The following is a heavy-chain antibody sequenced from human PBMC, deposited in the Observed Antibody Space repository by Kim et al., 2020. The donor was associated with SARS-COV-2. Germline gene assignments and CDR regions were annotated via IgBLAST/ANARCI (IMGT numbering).Heavy chain of an antibody. CDR3: ARGGYYYYSGMDV. J-gene: IGHJ6*02. Sequence: YANSVKGRLTISRDNSKNTLYLQMGSLRAEDMAVYYCARGGYYYYSGMDVWGQGTTVTVSS. V-gene: IGHV3-64*01.